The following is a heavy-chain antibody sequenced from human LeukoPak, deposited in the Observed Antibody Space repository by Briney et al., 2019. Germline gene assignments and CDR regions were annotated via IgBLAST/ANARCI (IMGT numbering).Heavy chain of an antibody. CDR3: AGDDGIVGATGGYFDY. CDR2: IIPILDIA. V-gene: IGHV1-69*04. D-gene: IGHD1-26*01. CDR1: GGTFSSYT. J-gene: IGHJ4*02. Sequence: GSSVKVSCKASGGTFSSYTISWVRQAPGQGLEWMGRIIPILDIANYAQKFQGRVTITADKSTSTAYMELSSLRSEDTAVYYCAGDDGIVGATGGYFDYWGQGTLVTVSS.